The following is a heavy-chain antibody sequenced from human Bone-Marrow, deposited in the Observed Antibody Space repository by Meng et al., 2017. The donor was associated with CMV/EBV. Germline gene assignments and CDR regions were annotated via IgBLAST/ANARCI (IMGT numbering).Heavy chain of an antibody. V-gene: IGHV3-48*04. CDR1: GFTFSSYS. CDR2: ISSSSSTI. D-gene: IGHD2-15*01. J-gene: IGHJ4*02. Sequence: GEYLKLSCAASGFTFSSYSMNWVRQAPGKGLEWVSYISSSSSTIYYADSVKGRFTISRDNAKNSLYLQMNSRRAEDTAVYYCARLGWSSFDYWGQGALVTVSS. CDR3: ARLGWSSFDY.